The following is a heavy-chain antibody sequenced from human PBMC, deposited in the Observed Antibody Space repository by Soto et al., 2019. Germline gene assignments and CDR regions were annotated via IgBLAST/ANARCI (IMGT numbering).Heavy chain of an antibody. CDR3: ARGEGGIVVVPAAMRPNWFDP. CDR1: GGSFSGYY. V-gene: IGHV4-34*01. D-gene: IGHD2-2*01. Sequence: PSETLSLTCAVYGGSFSGYYWSWIRQPPGKGLERIGEINHSGSTNYNPSLKSRVTISVDTSKNQFSLKLSSVTAADTAVYYCARGEGGIVVVPAAMRPNWFDPWGQGTLVTVSS. CDR2: INHSGST. J-gene: IGHJ5*02.